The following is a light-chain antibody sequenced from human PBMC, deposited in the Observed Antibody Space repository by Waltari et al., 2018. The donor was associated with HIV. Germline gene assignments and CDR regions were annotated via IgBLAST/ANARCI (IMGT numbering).Light chain of an antibody. J-gene: IGLJ2*01. CDR3: QIWDSSTVV. CDR2: RDN. V-gene: IGLV3-9*01. Sequence: SYELAQPLSVSVARGQTARITCGGNSIGRQSVHWYQPRPGQAPGLVIYRDNNRPSGIPERFSGSSSGNTATLTISRAQAGDESDYYCQIWDSSTVVFGGGTKLTVL. CDR1: SIGRQS.